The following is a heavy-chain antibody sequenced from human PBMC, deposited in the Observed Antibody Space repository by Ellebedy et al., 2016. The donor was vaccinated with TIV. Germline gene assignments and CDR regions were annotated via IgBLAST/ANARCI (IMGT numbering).Heavy chain of an antibody. Sequence: GESLKISCAASGFTFSNYRMTWVRQAPGRGLEWVANMKQDGSEEYYVDSVKGRFIISRDNAKSSLYLQMNSLRAEDTAVYYCARDALSSGYDAFDIWGQGTMVTVSS. CDR2: MKQDGSEE. J-gene: IGHJ3*02. CDR1: GFTFSNYR. V-gene: IGHV3-7*01. D-gene: IGHD3-10*01. CDR3: ARDALSSGYDAFDI.